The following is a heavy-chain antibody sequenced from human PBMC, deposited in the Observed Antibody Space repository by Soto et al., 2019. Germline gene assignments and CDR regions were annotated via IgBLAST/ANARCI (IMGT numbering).Heavy chain of an antibody. CDR2: ISSTGTST. J-gene: IGHJ5*02. CDR3: VRDRSDIVVVPAAIEGVRAP. V-gene: IGHV3-11*06. CDR1: GFTFSDFY. Sequence: QVHLVESGGGLVKPGGSLRLSCSASGFTFSDFYMSWIRQAPGKGLEWVSYISSTGTSTRYADSVKGRFTIARDNATNSLYLQMNSMRVEDTAVYYLVRDRSDIVVVPAAIEGVRAPWGQGNMVTVSS. D-gene: IGHD2-2*02.